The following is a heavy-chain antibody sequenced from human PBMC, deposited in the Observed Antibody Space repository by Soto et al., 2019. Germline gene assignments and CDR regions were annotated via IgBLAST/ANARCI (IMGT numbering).Heavy chain of an antibody. D-gene: IGHD3-3*01. CDR3: GSERGAALRYFLAY. CDR1: GFTVSSNY. Sequence: PGGSLRLSCAASGFTVSSNYMSWVRQAPGKGLEWVSVIYSGGSTYYADSVKGRFTISRDNSKNTLYLQMNSLRAEDTAVYYCGSERGAALRYFLAYWGRGSLVTASA. V-gene: IGHV3-66*01. CDR2: IYSGGST. J-gene: IGHJ4*02.